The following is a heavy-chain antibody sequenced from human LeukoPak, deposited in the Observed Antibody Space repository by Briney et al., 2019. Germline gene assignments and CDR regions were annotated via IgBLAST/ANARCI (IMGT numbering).Heavy chain of an antibody. J-gene: IGHJ5*02. V-gene: IGHV3-43*02. D-gene: IGHD3-22*01. CDR3: AKDVSGTYYYDSSAPGFDP. CDR1: GFTFDDYA. CDR2: ISGDGGST. Sequence: PGGSLRLSCAASGFTFDDYAMHWVRQAPGRGLEWVSLISGDGGSTYYADSVKGRFTNSRDNSKNSLYLQMNSLRTEDTALYYCAKDVSGTYYYDSSAPGFDPWGQGTLVTVSS.